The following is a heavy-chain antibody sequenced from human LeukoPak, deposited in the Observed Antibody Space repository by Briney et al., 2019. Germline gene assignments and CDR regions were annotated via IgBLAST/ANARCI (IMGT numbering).Heavy chain of an antibody. CDR2: IIPIFGTA. CDR1: GGTFSSYA. V-gene: IGHV1-69*05. CDR3: ARDLKDNAVAGTEFDY. D-gene: IGHD6-19*01. J-gene: IGHJ4*02. Sequence: SVKVSCKASGGTFSSYAISWVRQAPGQGLEWTGRIIPIFGTANYAQKFQGRVTITTDESTSTAYMELSSLRSEDTAVYYCARDLKDNAVAGTEFDYWGQGTLVTVSS.